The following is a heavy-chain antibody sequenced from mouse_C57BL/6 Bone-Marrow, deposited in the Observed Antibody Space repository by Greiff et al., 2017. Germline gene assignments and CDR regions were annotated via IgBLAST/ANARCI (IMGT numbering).Heavy chain of an antibody. D-gene: IGHD1-1*01. Sequence: VQLQQSGPVLVKPGASVKMSCKASGYTFTDYYMNWVKQSHGKSLEWIGVINPYNGGTSYNQKFKGKATLTVDKSSSTAYMELNRLTSEDSAVXYCAIITTVVPYSYFDVWGTGTTVTVSS. V-gene: IGHV1-19*01. CDR2: INPYNGGT. CDR3: AIITTVVPYSYFDV. J-gene: IGHJ1*03. CDR1: GYTFTDYY.